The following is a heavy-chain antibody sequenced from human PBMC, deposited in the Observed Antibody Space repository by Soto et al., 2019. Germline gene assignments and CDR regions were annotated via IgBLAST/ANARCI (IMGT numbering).Heavy chain of an antibody. V-gene: IGHV4-59*01. CDR3: AIDNGYSYGYNLDH. J-gene: IGHJ4*02. CDR2: IYYSGST. Sequence: QVQLQESGPGLVKPSETLSLTCTVSGGSISSYYWSWIRQPPGKGLEWIGYIYYSGSTNYNPSLKSRVTISVDTSKNQFSLKLTSVTAADTAVYYCAIDNGYSYGYNLDHWGQGTLVTVSS. CDR1: GGSISSYY. D-gene: IGHD5-18*01.